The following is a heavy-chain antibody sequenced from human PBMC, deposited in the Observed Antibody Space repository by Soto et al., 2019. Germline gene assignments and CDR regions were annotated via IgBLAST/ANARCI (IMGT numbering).Heavy chain of an antibody. CDR1: GFTFNYYW. J-gene: IGHJ4*02. CDR2: LQTDGSHP. Sequence: EVQLVESGGGLVQPGGSLRLSCVASGFTFNYYWMHWVRQAPGKGLMWVSRLQTDGSHPDYADSVKGRFTISRDNAKNTLYLQRINLSSEDTAVYYCARGGDPDYWGQGTLVTVSS. CDR3: ARGGDPDY. D-gene: IGHD2-21*02. V-gene: IGHV3-74*01.